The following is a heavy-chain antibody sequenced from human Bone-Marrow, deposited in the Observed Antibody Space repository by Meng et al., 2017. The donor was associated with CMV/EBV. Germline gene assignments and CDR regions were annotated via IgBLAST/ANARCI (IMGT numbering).Heavy chain of an antibody. CDR2: IYPGDSDT. D-gene: IGHD2-2*01. CDR1: GYSFTSYW. Sequence: GGSLRLSCKGSGYSFTSYWIGWVRQMPGKGLEWMGIIYPGDSDTRYSPSFQGQVTISADKSISTAYLQWSSLKASDTAMYYCARLTVVVPAAISWFDPWGQETRVTVSS. V-gene: IGHV5-51*01. J-gene: IGHJ5*02. CDR3: ARLTVVVPAAISWFDP.